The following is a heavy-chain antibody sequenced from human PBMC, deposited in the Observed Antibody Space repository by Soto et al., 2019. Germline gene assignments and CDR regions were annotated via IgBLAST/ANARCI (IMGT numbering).Heavy chain of an antibody. CDR1: GFTFSDFP. CDR2: ILYDGTND. V-gene: IGHV3-30-3*01. CDR3: AIVDSGDSVYDY. J-gene: IGHJ4*02. Sequence: QVQLVESGGGVVQPGRSLRLSCAASGFTFSDFPIHWVRQAPGKGLEWVAIILYDGTNDYYADSVKGRFTISRDNSNNEVYLQMTSLRPEDTGRYYCAIVDSGDSVYDYGGQGTLVSVSS. D-gene: IGHD4-17*01.